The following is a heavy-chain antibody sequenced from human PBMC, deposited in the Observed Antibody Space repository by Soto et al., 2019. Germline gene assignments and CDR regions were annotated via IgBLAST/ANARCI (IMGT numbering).Heavy chain of an antibody. D-gene: IGHD5-12*01. V-gene: IGHV3-30-3*01. CDR3: ARDYYRFNSGYGFSMDV. CDR2: ISYDGSNK. Sequence: QPGGSLRLSCAASGFTLSSYAMHWVRQAPGKGLEWVAVISYDGSNKYYADSVKGRFTISRDNSKNTLYLQMNSLRAEDTAVYYCARDYYRFNSGYGFSMDVWGQGTTVTVSS. J-gene: IGHJ6*02. CDR1: GFTLSSYA.